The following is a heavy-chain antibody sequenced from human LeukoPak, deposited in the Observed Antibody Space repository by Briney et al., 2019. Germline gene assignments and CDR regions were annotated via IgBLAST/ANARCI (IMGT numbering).Heavy chain of an antibody. Sequence: PGGSLRLSCAASEFTFSSYAMSWVRQAPGKGLEWVSAISGSGGRIYYADSVKGRFTISRDNSKNRLYLQMNSLRAEDTAVYYCAELGITMIGGVWGKGTTVTISS. J-gene: IGHJ6*04. D-gene: IGHD3-10*02. CDR2: ISGSGGRI. V-gene: IGHV3-23*01. CDR1: EFTFSSYA. CDR3: AELGITMIGGV.